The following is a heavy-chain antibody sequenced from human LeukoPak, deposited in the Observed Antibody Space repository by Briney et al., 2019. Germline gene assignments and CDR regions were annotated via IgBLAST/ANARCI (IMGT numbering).Heavy chain of an antibody. V-gene: IGHV3-21*01. CDR3: AELGITMIGGV. CDR1: GFTFSSYW. D-gene: IGHD3-10*02. Sequence: GGSLRLSCAGSGFTFSSYWMSWVRQAPGKGLEWVSSISSTGSYIYYADSVKGRFTISRDNAKNSLYLQMNSLRAEDTAVYYCAELGITMIGGVWGKGTTVTISS. CDR2: ISSTGSYI. J-gene: IGHJ6*04.